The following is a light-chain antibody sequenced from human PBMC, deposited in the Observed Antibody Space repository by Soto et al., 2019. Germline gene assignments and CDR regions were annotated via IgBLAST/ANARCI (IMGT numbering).Light chain of an antibody. Sequence: EIVMTQSPATLSVSPGERATLSCRASQSVLKTYLAWYQQRPGQPPRLLIHDISTRAPGVPARFSGSGSGTEFTLTISSLQSEDLAVYFCQQYSDWPLTFGPGTKVDL. CDR1: QSVLKTY. CDR3: QQYSDWPLT. J-gene: IGKJ3*01. V-gene: IGKV3-15*01. CDR2: DIS.